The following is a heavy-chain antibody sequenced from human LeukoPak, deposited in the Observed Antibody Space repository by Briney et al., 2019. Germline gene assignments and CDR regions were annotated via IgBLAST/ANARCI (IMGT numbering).Heavy chain of an antibody. V-gene: IGHV4-59*01. J-gene: IGHJ4*02. CDR1: GGSISSYY. D-gene: IGHD3-9*01. Sequence: PSETLSLTCTVSGGSISSYYWSWIRQPPGKGLEWIGYIYSSGSTNYNPSLKSRVTISVDTSKNQFSLKLSSVTAADTAVYYCARDHARYDILTGYYVFDYWGQGTLVTVSS. CDR2: IYSSGST. CDR3: ARDHARYDILTGYYVFDY.